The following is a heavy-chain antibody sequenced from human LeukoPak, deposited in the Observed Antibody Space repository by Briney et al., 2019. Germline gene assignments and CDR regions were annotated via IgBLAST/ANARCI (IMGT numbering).Heavy chain of an antibody. J-gene: IGHJ6*03. CDR2: IRSKAYGGTT. CDR1: GFTFGDYA. CDR3: TRDKTPRGVRSINYYYYMDV. D-gene: IGHD3-10*01. Sequence: GGSLRLSCTASGFTFGDYAMSWFRQAPGKGLEWVGFIRSKAYGGTTEYAASVKGRFTIARDDSKSIAYLQTNSLKTEDTAVYYCTRDKTPRGVRSINYYYYMDVWGKGTTVTVSS. V-gene: IGHV3-49*03.